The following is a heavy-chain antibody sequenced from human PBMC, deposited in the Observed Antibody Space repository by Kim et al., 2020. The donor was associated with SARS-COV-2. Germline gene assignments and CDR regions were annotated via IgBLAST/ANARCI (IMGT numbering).Heavy chain of an antibody. V-gene: IGHV3-21*01. CDR3: ARALGIGNVAHPIVDAFDI. D-gene: IGHD1-1*01. CDR2: ISSSSSYI. Sequence: GGSLRLSCAASGFTFSSYSMNWVRQAPGKGLEWVSSISSSSSYIYYADSVKGRFTISRDNAKNSLYLQMNSLRAEDTAVYYCARALGIGNVAHPIVDAFDIWGQGTMVTVSS. CDR1: GFTFSSYS. J-gene: IGHJ3*02.